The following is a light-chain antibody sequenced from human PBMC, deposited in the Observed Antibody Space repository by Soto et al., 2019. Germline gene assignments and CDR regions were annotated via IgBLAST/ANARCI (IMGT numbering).Light chain of an antibody. CDR1: QSVLSTSNNKNY. Sequence: DIVMTQSPHSLAVSLGERATINCKSSQSVLSTSNNKNYLAWYQQKPGQPPRLLIYWASTRESGVPDRFSGSGSGTDFTLTISNLQAEDVAVYYCQQCYSTPYTFGQGTKLEI. J-gene: IGKJ2*01. CDR2: WAS. CDR3: QQCYSTPYT. V-gene: IGKV4-1*01.